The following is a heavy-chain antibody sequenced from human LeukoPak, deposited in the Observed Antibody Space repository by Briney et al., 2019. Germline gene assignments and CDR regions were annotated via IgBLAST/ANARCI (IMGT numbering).Heavy chain of an antibody. V-gene: IGHV1-46*01. CDR3: ARDLTIGMGVPAADWYFDL. D-gene: IGHD2-2*01. J-gene: IGHJ2*01. Sequence: ASVKASCKASGYTFTSYYMHWVRQAPGQGLEWMGIINPSGGSTSYAQKFQGRVTMTRDTSTSTVYMELSSLRSEDTAVYYCARDLTIGMGVPAADWYFDLWGRGTLVTVSS. CDR2: INPSGGST. CDR1: GYTFTSYY.